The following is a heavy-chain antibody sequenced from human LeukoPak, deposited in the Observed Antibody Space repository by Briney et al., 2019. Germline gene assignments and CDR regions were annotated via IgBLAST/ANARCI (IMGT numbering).Heavy chain of an antibody. CDR3: ARSDYYDSSGYYL. J-gene: IGHJ4*02. D-gene: IGHD3-22*01. V-gene: IGHV4-61*02. CDR1: GGSISSGSYY. CDR2: IYTSGGT. Sequence: SQTLSLTCTVSGGSISSGSYYWSWIRQPAGKGLEWIGRIYTSGGTNYNPSLKSRVTISVDTSKNQFSLKLSSVTAADTAVYYCARSDYYDSSGYYLWGQGTLVTVSS.